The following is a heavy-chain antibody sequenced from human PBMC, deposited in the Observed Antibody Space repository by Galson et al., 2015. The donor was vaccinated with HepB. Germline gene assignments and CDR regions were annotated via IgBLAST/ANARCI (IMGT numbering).Heavy chain of an antibody. CDR2: IYYSGST. V-gene: IGHV4-31*03. CDR3: ASYDSSGYYYVSNNDAFDI. CDR1: GGSISSGGYY. J-gene: IGHJ3*02. Sequence: LTCTVSGGSISSGGYYRSWIRQHPGKGLEWIGYIYYSGSTYYNPSLKSRVTISVDTSKNQFSLKLSSVTAADTAVYYCASYDSSGYYYVSNNDAFDIWGQGTMVTVSS. D-gene: IGHD3-22*01.